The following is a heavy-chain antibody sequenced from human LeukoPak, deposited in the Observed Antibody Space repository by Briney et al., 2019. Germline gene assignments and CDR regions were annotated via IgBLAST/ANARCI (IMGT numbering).Heavy chain of an antibody. V-gene: IGHV1-2*02. CDR1: GFTFSGYY. Sequence: ASVKVSCKASGFTFSGYYMHWVRQAPGQGLEWMGWINANSGATSYAQKFQGRVTMTRDTSINTAYMELSRLRSDDTAVNYCARDFWFDNWGQGTLVTVSS. J-gene: IGHJ4*02. CDR2: INANSGAT. D-gene: IGHD2/OR15-2a*01. CDR3: ARDFWFDN.